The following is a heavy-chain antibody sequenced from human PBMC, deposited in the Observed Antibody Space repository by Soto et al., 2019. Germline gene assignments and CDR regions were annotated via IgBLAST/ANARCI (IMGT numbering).Heavy chain of an antibody. CDR1: GYTFTSYG. V-gene: IGHV1-18*01. CDR2: ISDYNGNT. J-gene: IGHJ4*02. Sequence: QVQLVQSGAEEKKPGASVKVSCKASGYTFTSYGISWVRQAPGQGPEWMGWISDYNGNTNYAQKLQGRVTMTTDTFTSTAYMELRSLGSDDTAVYYCVRETSIAAADYWGQGSLVTVSS. D-gene: IGHD6-13*01. CDR3: VRETSIAAADY.